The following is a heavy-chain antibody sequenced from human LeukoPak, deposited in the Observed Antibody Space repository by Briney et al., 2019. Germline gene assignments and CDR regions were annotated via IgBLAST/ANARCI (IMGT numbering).Heavy chain of an antibody. CDR1: GGSISGDY. CDR2: IYYSGST. V-gene: IGHV4-59*01. D-gene: IGHD3-3*01. Sequence: PSETLSLTCTVSGGSISGDYWSWIRQPPGKGLEWIGYIYYSGSTNYNPSLKSRVTISVDTSKNQFSLKLSSVTAADTAVYYCARDLIGYDFWSGQKGVGFDPWGQGTLVTVSS. J-gene: IGHJ5*02. CDR3: ARDLIGYDFWSGQKGVGFDP.